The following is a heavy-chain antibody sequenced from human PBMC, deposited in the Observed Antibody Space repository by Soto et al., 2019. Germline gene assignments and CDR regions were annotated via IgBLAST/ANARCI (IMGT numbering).Heavy chain of an antibody. D-gene: IGHD1-26*01. CDR1: GYTFTGYY. V-gene: IGHV1-2*02. CDR2: INPNSGGT. Sequence: ASVKPSCKASGYTFTGYYMHWVRQAPGQGLEWMGWINPNSGGTNYAQKFQGRVTMTWDTSITSAYMELSSLTSDDTAVYFCASESPTVEARLFDFCGQGSPVIVSS. J-gene: IGHJ4*01. CDR3: ASESPTVEARLFDF.